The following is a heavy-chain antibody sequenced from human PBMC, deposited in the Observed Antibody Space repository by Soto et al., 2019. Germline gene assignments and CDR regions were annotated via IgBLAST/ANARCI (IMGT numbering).Heavy chain of an antibody. CDR3: AKELGGLDFGVDY. Sequence: QVQLVESGGGVVQPGRSLRLSCAASGFTFSSYGMHWVRQAPGKGLEWVAVISYDGSNKYYTDSVKGRFTISRDNSKNTLYLQMYSLRAEDTAVYYCAKELGGLDFGVDYWGQGTLVTVSS. CDR2: ISYDGSNK. D-gene: IGHD3-16*01. CDR1: GFTFSSYG. J-gene: IGHJ4*02. V-gene: IGHV3-30*18.